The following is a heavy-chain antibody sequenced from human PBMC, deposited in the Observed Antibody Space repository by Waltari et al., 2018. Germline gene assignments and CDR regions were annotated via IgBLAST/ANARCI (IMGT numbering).Heavy chain of an antibody. D-gene: IGHD3-22*01. CDR3: VRDRTYDSSGFLGEH. V-gene: IGHV1-18*01. J-gene: IGHJ4*02. Sequence: QVQLVQSGAEVKKPGASVKVSCKTSGYNFDSYGISWVRQAPGQGPECMAWIRTYNGNTDNAQKFKGRLSVNTQTSTNTAYMELRSLTSDDTAVYYCVRDRTYDSSGFLGEHWGQGTLVSVSS. CDR1: GYNFDSYG. CDR2: IRTYNGNT.